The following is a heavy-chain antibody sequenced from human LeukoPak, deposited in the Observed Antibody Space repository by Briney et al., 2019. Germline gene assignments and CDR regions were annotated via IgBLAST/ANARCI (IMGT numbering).Heavy chain of an antibody. CDR1: GFTFSSFA. CDR2: ISDSGGST. V-gene: IGHV3-23*01. D-gene: IGHD3-10*01. CDR3: AKTRGSGRFDY. Sequence: GGSLRLSCAASGFTFSSFAISWGRQAPGEGLEWVSAISDSGGSTYYADSVKGRFTISRDNSKSTLYLQMNSLRAEDTAVFYCAKTRGSGRFDYWGQGTLVTVSS. J-gene: IGHJ4*02.